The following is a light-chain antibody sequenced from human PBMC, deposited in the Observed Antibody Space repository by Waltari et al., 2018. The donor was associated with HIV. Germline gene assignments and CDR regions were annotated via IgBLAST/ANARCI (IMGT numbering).Light chain of an antibody. J-gene: IGLJ2*01. CDR3: ASWDDSLKVVV. CDR1: SSNSGSNA. CDR2: GND. Sequence: QSVLTQPPPAFGSPGQRPTLPCSGSSSNSGSNAVHWYQHLPGTAPTLLIFGNDQRPSGVPARFSGSKSGTSASLAISGLRSEDEGEYYCASWDDSLKVVVFGGGTKLTV. V-gene: IGLV1-44*01.